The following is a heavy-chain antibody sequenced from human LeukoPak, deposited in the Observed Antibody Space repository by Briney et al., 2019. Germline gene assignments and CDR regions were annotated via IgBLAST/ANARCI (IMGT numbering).Heavy chain of an antibody. Sequence: PSETLSLTRTVSGGSVSSGSYYWSWLRQPPGKGLEWIVYIYYSGSTNYNPSLKSRVTISVDTSKNQFSLKLSSVTAADTAVYYCASTATLYYYASGSYYPDYWGQGTLVTVSS. CDR2: IYYSGST. CDR1: GGSVSSGSYY. CDR3: ASTATLYYYASGSYYPDY. D-gene: IGHD3-10*01. J-gene: IGHJ4*02. V-gene: IGHV4-61*01.